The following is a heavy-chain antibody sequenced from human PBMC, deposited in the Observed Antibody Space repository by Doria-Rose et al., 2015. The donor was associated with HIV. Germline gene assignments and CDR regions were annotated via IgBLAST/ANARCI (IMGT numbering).Heavy chain of an antibody. CDR2: SNHSGST. V-gene: IGHV4-34*01. CDR1: GGSFSGYY. J-gene: IGHJ6*02. Sequence: QVQLQESDAGLAKPSETLSLTCAVFGGSFSGYYWSWIRQPPGKGLAWIGESNHSGSTNYQTCLKSRVTISLDTSKNLFSLKLSSVTAADTAVYYCARGLLRGGWNDVDYYYGMDVWGQGTTVTVSS. D-gene: IGHD1-1*01. CDR3: ARGLLRGGWNDVDYYYGMDV.